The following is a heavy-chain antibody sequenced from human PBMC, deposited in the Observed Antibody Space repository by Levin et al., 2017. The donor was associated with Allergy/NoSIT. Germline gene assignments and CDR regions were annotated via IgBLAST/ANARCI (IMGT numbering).Heavy chain of an antibody. CDR1: GFIFSNSA. D-gene: IGHD3-3*01. CDR3: ARDDFWSGYIHQKYGMGL. Sequence: PGGSLRLSCEGSGFIFSNSAIHWVRQAPGKGLEWVAAIWYDGSNKHYADSAKGRFTISRENFKNTVYLQMNSLRAEDTALYYCARDDFWSGYIHQKYGMGLWGQGTTVTVS. J-gene: IGHJ6*02. CDR2: IWYDGSNK. V-gene: IGHV3-33*01.